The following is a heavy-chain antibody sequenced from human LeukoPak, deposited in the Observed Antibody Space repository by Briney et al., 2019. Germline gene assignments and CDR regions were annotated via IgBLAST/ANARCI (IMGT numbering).Heavy chain of an antibody. CDR1: GGSTSSSSYY. CDR3: ARIRYNWNGEYYFDY. V-gene: IGHV4-39*07. Sequence: TLSLTCTVSGGSTSSSSYYWGWIRQPPGKGLEWIGSIYYSGSTYYNPSLKSRVTISVDTSKNQSSLKLSSVTAADTAVYYCARIRYNWNGEYYFDYWGQGTLVTVSS. J-gene: IGHJ4*02. CDR2: IYYSGST. D-gene: IGHD1-20*01.